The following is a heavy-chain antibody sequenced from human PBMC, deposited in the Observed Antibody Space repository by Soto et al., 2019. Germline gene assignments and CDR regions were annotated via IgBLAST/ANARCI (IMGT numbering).Heavy chain of an antibody. V-gene: IGHV1-8*01. CDR2: MNPNSGNT. J-gene: IGHJ4*02. CDR1: GYTFTSYD. CDR3: TRGHNYYDSSGYYGD. D-gene: IGHD3-22*01. Sequence: QVQLVQSGAEVKKPGASVKVSCKAFGYTFTSYDINWERQATGQGLEWMGWMNPNSGNTGYAQKFQGRVTMTRSNSVSTAYMERTGLRSEDTAVYYCTRGHNYYDSSGYYGDWGQGTLVTVSS.